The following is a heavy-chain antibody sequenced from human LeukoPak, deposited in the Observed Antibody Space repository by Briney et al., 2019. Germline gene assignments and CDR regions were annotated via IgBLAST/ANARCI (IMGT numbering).Heavy chain of an antibody. Sequence: GASVKVSCKASGYTFTRYDINWVRQATGQGLEWMGWMNPNSGDTGYVQKFQGRVTMIRSPSISTAYMELSSLRSEDTAIYYCARGGFGSGSHFDYWGQGTLVTVSS. CDR3: ARGGFGSGSHFDY. J-gene: IGHJ4*02. CDR1: GYTFTRYD. D-gene: IGHD3-10*01. CDR2: MNPNSGDT. V-gene: IGHV1-8*01.